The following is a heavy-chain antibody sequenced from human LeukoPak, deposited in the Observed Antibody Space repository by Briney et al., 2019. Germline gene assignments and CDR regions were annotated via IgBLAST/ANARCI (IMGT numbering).Heavy chain of an antibody. V-gene: IGHV3-7*03. CDR2: IKQDGSEK. CDR1: GFTCNSYW. D-gene: IGHD3-10*01. CDR3: AREGLLWFGELSPNWFDP. J-gene: IGHJ5*02. Sequence: TGGSLRLSCSASGFTCNSYWMSWVRQAPGKGLEGVANIKQDGSEKYYVDSVKGRFAISRDNAKNSLYLQMNSLRAEDTALYYCAREGLLWFGELSPNWFDPWGQGTLVTVSS.